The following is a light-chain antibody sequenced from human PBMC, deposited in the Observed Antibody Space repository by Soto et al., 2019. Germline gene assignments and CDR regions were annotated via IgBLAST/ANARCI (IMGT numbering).Light chain of an antibody. CDR3: QQYYSYPWT. Sequence: AIRMTESPSSLSASTGDRVTITCRASQGISSYLAWYQQKPGKAPKLLIFAASHLQSGVSSRFSGSGSGTDFTLTISCLQSEDFATYYCQQYYSYPWTFGQGTKVDIK. CDR1: QGISSY. V-gene: IGKV1-8*01. CDR2: AAS. J-gene: IGKJ1*01.